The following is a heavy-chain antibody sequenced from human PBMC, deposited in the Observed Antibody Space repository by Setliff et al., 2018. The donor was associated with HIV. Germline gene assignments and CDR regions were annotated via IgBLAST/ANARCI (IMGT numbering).Heavy chain of an antibody. Sequence: GASVKVSCKASGYSFTDYYMHWAQQAPGKGLEWMGRVDPEDGETIYAEKFQGRVTFSRDTSASTAYMELSSLRSEDTAVYYCARTVNDYGDYYFDYWGQGTLVTVSS. V-gene: IGHV1-69-2*01. D-gene: IGHD4-17*01. CDR1: GYSFTDYY. CDR2: VDPEDGET. J-gene: IGHJ4*02. CDR3: ARTVNDYGDYYFDY.